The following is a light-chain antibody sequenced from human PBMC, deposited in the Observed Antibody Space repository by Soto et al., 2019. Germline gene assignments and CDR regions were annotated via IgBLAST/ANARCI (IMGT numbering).Light chain of an antibody. CDR3: SSYAGSNNYV. CDR1: SSDVGGYKY. V-gene: IGLV2-8*01. Sequence: QSVLTQPPSASGSPGQLVTISCTGTSSDVGGYKYVSWYQQHPGKAPKLMIYEVSKRPSGVPDRFSGSKSGNTASLTVSGLQAEDEADYYCSSYAGSNNYVFGSGTKVTVL. CDR2: EVS. J-gene: IGLJ1*01.